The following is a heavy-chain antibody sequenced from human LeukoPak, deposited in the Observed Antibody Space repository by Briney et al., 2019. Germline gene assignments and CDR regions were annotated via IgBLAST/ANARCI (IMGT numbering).Heavy chain of an antibody. CDR3: ALLAAADSES. CDR1: GFTFSYYW. CDR2: LRPDGRDK. V-gene: IGHV3-7*01. Sequence: GGSLRLSCAASGFTFSYYWMTWVRQAPGKGLEWVANLRPDGRDKYYADSVKGRFTISRDNAKNTLYLQMNSLRAEDTAVYYCALLAAADSESWGQGTLVTVSS. J-gene: IGHJ5*02. D-gene: IGHD6-13*01.